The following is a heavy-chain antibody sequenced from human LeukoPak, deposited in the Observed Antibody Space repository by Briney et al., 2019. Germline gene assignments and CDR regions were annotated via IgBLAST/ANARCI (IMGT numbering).Heavy chain of an antibody. CDR2: FDPEDGET. J-gene: IGHJ4*02. D-gene: IGHD3-22*01. CDR1: GYTLTELS. Sequence: ASVNVSRTVSGYTLTELSMHWVRQAPGKGLEWMGGFDPEDGETIYAQKFQGRVTMTEDTSTDTAYMELSSLRSEDTAVYYCATSRSSGYSFDYWGQGTLVTVSS. CDR3: ATSRSSGYSFDY. V-gene: IGHV1-24*01.